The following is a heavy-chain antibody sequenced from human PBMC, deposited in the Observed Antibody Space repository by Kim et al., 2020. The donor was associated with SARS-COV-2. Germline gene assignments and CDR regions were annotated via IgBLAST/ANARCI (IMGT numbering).Heavy chain of an antibody. D-gene: IGHD6-19*01. CDR3: ARTTGYSSGWYPYYFDY. CDR1: GGSISSYY. J-gene: IGHJ4*02. CDR2: IYYSGST. Sequence: SETLSLTCTVSGGSISSYYWSWIRQPPGKGLEWIGYIYYSGSTNYNPSLKSRVTISVDTSKNQFSLKLSSVTAADTAVYYCARTTGYSSGWYPYYFDYWGQGTLGTVSS. V-gene: IGHV4-59*01.